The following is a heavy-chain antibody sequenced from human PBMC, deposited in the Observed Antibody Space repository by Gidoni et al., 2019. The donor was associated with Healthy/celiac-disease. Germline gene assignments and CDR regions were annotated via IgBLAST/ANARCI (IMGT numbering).Heavy chain of an antibody. Sequence: QVQLVQSGAEVKKPGSSVKVSCKASGGTFSSYAISWVRQAPGQGLEWMGGIIPIFGTANYAQKFQGRVTITADESTSTAYMELSSLRSEDTAVYYCAREGYCSSTSCRGLYYFDYWGQGTLVTVSS. V-gene: IGHV1-69*01. CDR1: GGTFSSYA. J-gene: IGHJ4*02. CDR3: AREGYCSSTSCRGLYYFDY. CDR2: IIPIFGTA. D-gene: IGHD2-2*01.